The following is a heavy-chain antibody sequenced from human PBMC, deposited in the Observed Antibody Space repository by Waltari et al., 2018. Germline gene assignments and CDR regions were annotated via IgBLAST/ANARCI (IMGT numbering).Heavy chain of an antibody. CDR1: GYTFTGYY. D-gene: IGHD1-26*01. CDR3: ARARLGTSDAFDI. J-gene: IGHJ3*02. Sequence: QVQLVQSGAEVKKPGASVKVSCKASGYTFTGYYMHWVRKAPGQGLEWMGWINPTSGGTNYAQKFQGRVTMTRDTSISTAYMELSRLRSDDTAVYYCARARLGTSDAFDIWGQGTMVTVSS. CDR2: INPTSGGT. V-gene: IGHV1-2*02.